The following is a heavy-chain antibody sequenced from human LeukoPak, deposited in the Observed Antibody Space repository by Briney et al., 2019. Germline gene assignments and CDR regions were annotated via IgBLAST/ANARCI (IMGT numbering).Heavy chain of an antibody. Sequence: GGSLRLSCAASGFTVSSNYMSWVRQAPGKGLEWVSVIYSGCSTYYSDSVKGRFTIARDNFKNTLYLQMNSLRAEDTAVYYCRGDGYNSPFDYWGQGTLVTVSS. V-gene: IGHV3-66*01. CDR3: RGDGYNSPFDY. CDR2: IYSGCST. CDR1: GFTVSSNY. J-gene: IGHJ4*02. D-gene: IGHD5-24*01.